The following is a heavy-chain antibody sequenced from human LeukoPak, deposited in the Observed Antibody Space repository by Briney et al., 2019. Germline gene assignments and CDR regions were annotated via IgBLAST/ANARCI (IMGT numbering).Heavy chain of an antibody. J-gene: IGHJ4*02. CDR1: GYTFTSYG. V-gene: IGHV1-18*01. Sequence: GASVKVSCKASGYTFTSYGISWVRQAPGQGLEWMGWISAYNGNTNYAQKLQGRVTMTTDTSTSTAYMELRSLRSDDTAVYYCARDSGTDYYDSSGSLTRPRPLDYWGQGTLVTVSS. CDR3: ARDSGTDYYDSSGSLTRPRPLDY. CDR2: ISAYNGNT. D-gene: IGHD3-22*01.